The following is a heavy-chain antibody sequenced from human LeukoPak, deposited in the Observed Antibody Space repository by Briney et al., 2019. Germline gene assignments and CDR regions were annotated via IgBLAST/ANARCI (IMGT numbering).Heavy chain of an antibody. Sequence: GGSLRLSCAASGFTFSSYVMHWVRQAPGKGLEWVAIISYDGSNEYYADSVKGRFTISRDNAKNSLYLQMNSLRAEDTAVYYCARGRYGRITGSLPGDWGQGTLVTVSS. D-gene: IGHD1-20*01. CDR3: ARGRYGRITGSLPGD. CDR2: ISYDGSNE. V-gene: IGHV3-30*04. J-gene: IGHJ4*02. CDR1: GFTFSSYV.